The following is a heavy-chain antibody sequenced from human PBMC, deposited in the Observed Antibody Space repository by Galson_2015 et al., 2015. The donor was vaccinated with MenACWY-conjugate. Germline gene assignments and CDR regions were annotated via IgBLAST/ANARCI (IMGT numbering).Heavy chain of an antibody. Sequence: SVKVSCKASGYTFTGYYMHWVRQAPGQGLEWMGWINPNSGGTNYAQKFQGWVTMTRDTSISTAYMELSRLRSDDTAVYYCARASPEDIVVVPAATFFDYWGQGTLVTVSS. V-gene: IGHV1-2*04. CDR2: INPNSGGT. CDR1: GYTFTGYY. D-gene: IGHD2-2*01. J-gene: IGHJ4*02. CDR3: ARASPEDIVVVPAATFFDY.